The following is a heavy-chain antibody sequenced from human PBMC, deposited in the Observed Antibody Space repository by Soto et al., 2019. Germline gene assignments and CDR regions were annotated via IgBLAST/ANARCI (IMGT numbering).Heavy chain of an antibody. V-gene: IGHV1-18*01. Sequence: QVQLVQSGAEVKKPGASVKVSCKASGYTFTSYGISWVRQAPGQGLEWMGWISAYNGNTNYAQKLQGRVTKTTDTSQSTAYMELRSLRSYDTAVYYCARDYVLEDYIWGSTLREAVALDIWGQGTMVTVSS. J-gene: IGHJ3*02. CDR2: ISAYNGNT. CDR1: GYTFTSYG. CDR3: ARDYVLEDYIWGSTLREAVALDI. D-gene: IGHD3-16*01.